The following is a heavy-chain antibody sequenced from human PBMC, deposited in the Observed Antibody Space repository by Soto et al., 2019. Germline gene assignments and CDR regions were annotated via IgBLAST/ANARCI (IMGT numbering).Heavy chain of an antibody. CDR3: ATTITPSVVGTYYYYGMDV. CDR2: IYYSGST. J-gene: IGHJ6*02. D-gene: IGHD5-12*01. V-gene: IGHV4-30-4*01. CDR1: GGSIRSGDYY. Sequence: PSETLSLTCTVSGGSIRSGDYYWSWIRQPPGKGLEWIGYIYYSGSTYYNPSLKSRVTISVDTSKNQFSLKLSSVTAADTAVYYCATTITPSVVGTYYYYGMDVWGQGNTVTVCS.